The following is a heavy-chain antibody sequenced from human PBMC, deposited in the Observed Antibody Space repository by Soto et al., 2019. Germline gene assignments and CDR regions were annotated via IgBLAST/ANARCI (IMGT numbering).Heavy chain of an antibody. J-gene: IGHJ1*01. CDR2: ISCDGGST. CDR1: GFTFDDYA. D-gene: IGHD3-9*01. CDR3: AKDIGYDILAGYYQYFHY. Sequence: GGSLRLSCAASGFTFDDYAMHWVRQAPGKGLEWVSLISCDGGSTYYADSVKGRFSISRDNSKNSLYLQMNSLRSEDTALYYCAKDIGYDILAGYYQYFHYWGQGTLVTVSS. V-gene: IGHV3-43*02.